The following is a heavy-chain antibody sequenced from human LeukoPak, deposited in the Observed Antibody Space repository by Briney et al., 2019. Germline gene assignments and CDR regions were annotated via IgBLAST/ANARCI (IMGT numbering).Heavy chain of an antibody. Sequence: SVKVSCKASGGTFSSYAISWVRQAPGQGLEWMGGIIPIFGTANYAQKFQGRVTITTDESTSTAYMELSSLRSEDTAVYYCASSWGSSIEYYYYYYMDVWGKGTTVTVSS. J-gene: IGHJ6*03. V-gene: IGHV1-69*05. D-gene: IGHD3-16*01. CDR2: IIPIFGTA. CDR3: ASSWGSSIEYYYYYYMDV. CDR1: GGTFSSYA.